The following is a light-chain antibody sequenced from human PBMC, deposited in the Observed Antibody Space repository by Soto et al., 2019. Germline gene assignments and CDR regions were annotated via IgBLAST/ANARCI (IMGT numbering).Light chain of an antibody. CDR3: HQYGTAPLT. Sequence: EIVLTQSPATLSLSPGERATLSCRASQTVSSSLAWYQQKPGQAPRLLIYEASNRATGIPARFSGSGSGADFTLTISRLEPEDFSVYYCHQYGTAPLTFGPGTKVDIK. V-gene: IGKV3-11*01. CDR2: EAS. J-gene: IGKJ3*01. CDR1: QTVSSS.